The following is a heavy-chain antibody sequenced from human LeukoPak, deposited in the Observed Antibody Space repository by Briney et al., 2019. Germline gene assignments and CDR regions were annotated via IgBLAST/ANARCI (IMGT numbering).Heavy chain of an antibody. J-gene: IGHJ6*03. CDR1: GGSISGYY. Sequence: SSETLSLTCTVSGGSISGYYWGWIRQPPGKGLEWIGSIYHSGSTYYNPSLKSRVTISVDTSKNQFSLKLSSVTAADTAVYYCARAGRSYYMDVWGKGTTVTVSS. V-gene: IGHV4-38-2*02. CDR3: ARAGRSYYMDV. D-gene: IGHD7-27*01. CDR2: IYHSGST.